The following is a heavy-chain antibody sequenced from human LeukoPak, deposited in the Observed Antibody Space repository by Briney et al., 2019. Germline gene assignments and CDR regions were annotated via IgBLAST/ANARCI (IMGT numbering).Heavy chain of an antibody. CDR2: IYPGDTDT. Sequence: GESLKISXKGSGYSFTSYWIGWVRQMPGKGQEWMGIIYPGDTDTRYSPSFQGQVTISADKSISPAYLQWSSLKASDTATYYCARRGRLFGTPSRGYYYMDVWGKGTTVTVSS. J-gene: IGHJ6*03. D-gene: IGHD1-14*01. CDR1: GYSFTSYW. V-gene: IGHV5-51*01. CDR3: ARRGRLFGTPSRGYYYMDV.